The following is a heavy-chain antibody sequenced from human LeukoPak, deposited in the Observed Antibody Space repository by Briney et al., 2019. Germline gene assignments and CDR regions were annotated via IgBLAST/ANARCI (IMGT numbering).Heavy chain of an antibody. CDR2: IYHSGST. CDR3: ASPQTDYDSTFDY. V-gene: IGHV4-38-2*02. D-gene: IGHD3-3*01. CDR1: GYSISSGYY. J-gene: IGHJ4*02. Sequence: SETLSLTCTVSGYSISSGYYWGWIRQPPGKGLEWIGTIYHSGSTYYTPSLKSRVTISVDTSKNQFSLKLTSVTAADTAVYYCASPQTDYDSTFDYWGQGTLVTVSS.